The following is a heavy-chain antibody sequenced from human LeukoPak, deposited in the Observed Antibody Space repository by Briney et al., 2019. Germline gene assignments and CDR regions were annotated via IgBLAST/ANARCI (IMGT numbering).Heavy chain of an antibody. D-gene: IGHD1-26*01. J-gene: IGHJ4*02. Sequence: GGSLRLSCAASGFTVSNNYMGWVRQAPGKGLEWVSIIHSRSATYYADSVRGRFTISRDNSKNTLYLQMNSLRAEDTAIYYCATSSGTLTFDYWGQGTLVTVSS. CDR1: GFTVSNNY. V-gene: IGHV3-53*01. CDR3: ATSSGTLTFDY. CDR2: IHSRSAT.